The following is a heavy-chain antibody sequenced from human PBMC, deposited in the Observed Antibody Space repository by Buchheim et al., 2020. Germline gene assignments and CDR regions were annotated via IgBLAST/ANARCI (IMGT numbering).Heavy chain of an antibody. J-gene: IGHJ6*02. D-gene: IGHD6-13*01. CDR1: GFTFSNAW. CDR3: TTDKPAAAGSVHDVNYYYGMDV. Sequence: EVQLVESGGGLVKPGGSLRLSCAASGFTFSNAWMNWVRQAPGKGLEWVGRIKSKTDGGTTDYAAPVKGRFTISRDDSKNTLYLQMNSLKTEDTAVYYCTTDKPAAAGSVHDVNYYYGMDVWGQGTT. V-gene: IGHV3-15*07. CDR2: IKSKTDGGTT.